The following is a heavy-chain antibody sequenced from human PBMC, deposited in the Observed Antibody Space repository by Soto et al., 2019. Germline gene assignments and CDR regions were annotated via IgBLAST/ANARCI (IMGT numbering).Heavy chain of an antibody. CDR1: GFTFSSYW. CDR3: ARNDEGGSRL. D-gene: IGHD2-2*01. Sequence: SGFTFSSYWMSWVRQAPGKGLEWVANIKQDGSEKYYVDSVKGRFTVSRDNAKNSLYLEMSSLRVEDTAVYFCARNDEGGSRLWGQGTLVTVSS. CDR2: IKQDGSEK. V-gene: IGHV3-7*01. J-gene: IGHJ4*02.